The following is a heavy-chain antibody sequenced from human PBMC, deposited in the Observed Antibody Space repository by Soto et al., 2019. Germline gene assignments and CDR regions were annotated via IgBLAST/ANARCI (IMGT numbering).Heavy chain of an antibody. V-gene: IGHV4-30-4*01. CDR1: GGSISSGGYT. J-gene: IGHJ4*02. CDR2: IYNGGST. CDR3: ARGPAGDKVDF. D-gene: IGHD7-27*01. Sequence: QVQLQESGPGLVKPSQTLSLTCTVSGGSISSGGYTWSWIRQSPDKGLEWIGPIYNGGSTYNNPSLHSRLTISVDTSKNQGSLNLNSVSVAATAVYYCARGPAGDKVDFWGQGTLVTVSS.